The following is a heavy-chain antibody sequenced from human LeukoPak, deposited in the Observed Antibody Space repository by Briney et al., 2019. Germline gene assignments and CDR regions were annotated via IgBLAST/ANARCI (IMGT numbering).Heavy chain of an antibody. CDR1: GFTFSSYG. CDR2: ISSSGSTI. V-gene: IGHV3-48*04. CDR3: ARNPRHYYDSSGYYYD. J-gene: IGHJ4*02. Sequence: GGTLRLSCAASGFTFSSYGMSWVRQAPGKGLEWVSAISSSGSTIYYADSVKGRFTISRDNAKNSLYLQMNSLRAEDTAVYYCARNPRHYYDSSGYYYDWGQGTLVTVSS. D-gene: IGHD3-22*01.